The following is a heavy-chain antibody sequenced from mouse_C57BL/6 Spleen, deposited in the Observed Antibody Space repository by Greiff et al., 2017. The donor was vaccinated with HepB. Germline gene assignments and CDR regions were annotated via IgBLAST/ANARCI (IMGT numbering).Heavy chain of an antibody. CDR3: ARVYDGYYPDY. CDR2: IWWDDDK. J-gene: IGHJ2*01. Sequence: QVQLKESGPGILQPSQTLSLTCSFSGFSLSTFGMGVGWIRQPSGKGLEWLAHIWWDDDKYYNPALKSRLTSSKDTSKNQVFLKIANVDTADTATYYCARVYDGYYPDYWGQGTTLTVSS. V-gene: IGHV8-8*01. D-gene: IGHD2-3*01. CDR1: GFSLSTFGMG.